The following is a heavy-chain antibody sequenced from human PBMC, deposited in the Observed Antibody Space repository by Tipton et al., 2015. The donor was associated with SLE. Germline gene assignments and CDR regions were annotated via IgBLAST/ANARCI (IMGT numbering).Heavy chain of an antibody. Sequence: GSLRLSCAASGFTFSNYYMNWIRQAPGKGLEWASYISSSSTYTNYADSVKGRFTISRDNAKNSLYLQMNSLRAEDTAVYYCARRVAAGPKDYFDYWGQGTLVTVSS. J-gene: IGHJ4*02. CDR1: GFTFSNYY. CDR2: ISSSSTYT. D-gene: IGHD6-19*01. V-gene: IGHV3-11*03. CDR3: ARRVAAGPKDYFDY.